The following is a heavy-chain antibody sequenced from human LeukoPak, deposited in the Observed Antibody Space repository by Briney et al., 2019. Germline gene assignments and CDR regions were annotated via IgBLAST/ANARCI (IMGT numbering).Heavy chain of an antibody. CDR2: INHSGST. Sequence: SETLSLTCAVYGGSFSGYYWSWIRQPPGKGLEWIGEINHSGSTNYNPSLKSRVTISVDTSKNQFSLKLSSVTAADTAVYYCARETSQKGAHYMDVWGKRTTVTISS. V-gene: IGHV4-34*01. J-gene: IGHJ6*03. D-gene: IGHD3-16*01. CDR3: ARETSQKGAHYMDV. CDR1: GGSFSGYY.